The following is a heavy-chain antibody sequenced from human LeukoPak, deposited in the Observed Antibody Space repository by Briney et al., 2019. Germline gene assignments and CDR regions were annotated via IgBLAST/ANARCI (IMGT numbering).Heavy chain of an antibody. D-gene: IGHD3-9*01. CDR2: ISSSSRYI. CDR3: ARVLPYFDILTGFSTGYYYYMDV. CDR1: GFTFSSNS. Sequence: KPGGSLRLSCAASGFTFSSNSMNWVRRAPRKGLEWVSSISSSSRYIYYTDSVKGRFTISRDNAKNSLHLQMNRLRAEDTAVYYCARVLPYFDILTGFSTGYYYYMDVWGKGTTVTVSS. J-gene: IGHJ6*03. V-gene: IGHV3-21*01.